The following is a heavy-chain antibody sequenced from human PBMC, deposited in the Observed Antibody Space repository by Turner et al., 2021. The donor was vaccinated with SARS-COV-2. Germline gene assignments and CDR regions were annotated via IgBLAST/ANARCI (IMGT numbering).Heavy chain of an antibody. V-gene: IGHV4-59*01. D-gene: IGHD3-10*01. CDR3: ARELTNNWFDP. CDR1: SASISSYY. J-gene: IGHJ5*02. CDR2: IYYRGST. Sequence: QVLLQASGPGLVKPSETLSLTCTVSSASISSYYWAWIRQPPGKRLEWIGYIYYRGSTNYNPSLKSRVTISVDTSKNQFSLKLTSVTAADTAVYFCARELTNNWFDPWGQGTLVTVSS.